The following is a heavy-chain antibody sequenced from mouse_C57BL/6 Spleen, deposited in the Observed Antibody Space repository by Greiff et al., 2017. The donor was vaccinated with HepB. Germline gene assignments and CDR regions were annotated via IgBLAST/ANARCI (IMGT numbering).Heavy chain of an antibody. J-gene: IGHJ3*01. CDR1: GFTFSSYA. Sequence: EVQRVESGGGLVKPGGSLKLSCAASGFTFSSYAMSWVRQTPEKRLEWVATISDGGSYTYYPDNVKGRFTISRDNAKNNLYLQMSHLKSEDTAMYYCARDGDGYYRFAYWGQGTLVTVSA. CDR3: ARDGDGYYRFAY. CDR2: ISDGGSYT. D-gene: IGHD2-3*01. V-gene: IGHV5-4*01.